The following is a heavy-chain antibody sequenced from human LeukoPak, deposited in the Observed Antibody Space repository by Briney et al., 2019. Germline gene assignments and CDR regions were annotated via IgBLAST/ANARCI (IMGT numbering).Heavy chain of an antibody. J-gene: IGHJ4*02. CDR2: IKQDGSEK. CDR1: GFTFSSYW. D-gene: IGHD3-10*01. Sequence: QPGGSLRLSCAASGFTFSSYWMSWVRQAPGKGLEWVANIKQDGSEKYYVDSVKGRFTISRDNAKNSLYLQMNSLRAEDTAVYYCARDSISYGSGSYRPLVLDYWGQGTLVTVSS. CDR3: ARDSISYGSGSYRPLVLDY. V-gene: IGHV3-7*03.